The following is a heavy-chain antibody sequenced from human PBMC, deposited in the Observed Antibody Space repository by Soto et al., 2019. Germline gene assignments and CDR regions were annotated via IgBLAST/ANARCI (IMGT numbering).Heavy chain of an antibody. V-gene: IGHV3-30-3*01. D-gene: IGHD1-26*01. CDR1: GFTFSSYA. Sequence: PGGSLRLSCAASGFTFSSYAMHWVRQAPGKGLEWVAVISYDGSNKYYADSVKGRFTISRDNSKNTLYLQMNSLRAEDTAVYYCARGPGARGAYYFDYWGQGTLVTVSS. J-gene: IGHJ4*02. CDR2: ISYDGSNK. CDR3: ARGPGARGAYYFDY.